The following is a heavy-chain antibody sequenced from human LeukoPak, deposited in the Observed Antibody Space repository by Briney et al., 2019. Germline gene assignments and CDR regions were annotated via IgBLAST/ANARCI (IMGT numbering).Heavy chain of an antibody. D-gene: IGHD3-10*01. V-gene: IGHV3-23*01. Sequence: GGSLRLSCAASGFTFSSYAMSWVRQAPGKGLEWVSGISGSGDNTYYADSVKGRFTISRDNSKNTLYVQVNSLGTEDTAAYYCAKVRVDYWGQGTLVTVSS. CDR2: ISGSGDNT. CDR1: GFTFSSYA. CDR3: AKVRVDY. J-gene: IGHJ4*02.